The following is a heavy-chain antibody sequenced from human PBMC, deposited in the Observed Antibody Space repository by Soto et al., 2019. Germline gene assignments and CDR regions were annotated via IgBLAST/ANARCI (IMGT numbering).Heavy chain of an antibody. CDR3: ARVHHDFWSGYSPFDY. D-gene: IGHD3-3*01. CDR2: INPSGGST. Sequence: ASVKVSCKASGYTSTSYYMHWVRQAPGQGLEWMGIINPSGGSTSYAQKFQGRVTMTRDTSTSTVYMELSSLRSEDTAVYYCARVHHDFWSGYSPFDYWGQGTLVTVSS. V-gene: IGHV1-46*01. J-gene: IGHJ4*02. CDR1: GYTSTSYY.